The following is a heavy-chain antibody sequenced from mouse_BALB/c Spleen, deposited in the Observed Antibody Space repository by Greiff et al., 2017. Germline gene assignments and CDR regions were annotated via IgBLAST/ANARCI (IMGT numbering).Heavy chain of an antibody. CDR3: APYDGYYGGFAY. D-gene: IGHD2-3*01. CDR2: INPYNDGT. CDR1: GYTFTSYV. J-gene: IGHJ3*01. Sequence: EVQRVESGPELVKPGASVKMSCKASGYTFTSYVMHWVKQKPGQGLEWIGYINPYNDGTKYNEKFKGKATLTSDKSSSTAYMELSSLTSEDSAVYYCAPYDGYYGGFAYWGQGTLVTVSA. V-gene: IGHV1-14*01.